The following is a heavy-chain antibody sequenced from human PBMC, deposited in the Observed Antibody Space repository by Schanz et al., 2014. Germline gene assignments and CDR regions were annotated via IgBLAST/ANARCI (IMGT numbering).Heavy chain of an antibody. V-gene: IGHV3-7*03. Sequence: EVQLVESGGGLVQPGGSLRLSCAASGFSISFHWMSWVRQAPGKGPEWVANIKQDGSERYYVDSVKGRFTISRDNAKNSLYLQMTGLRAEDTAVYYCAAHETLSTTACYPSWGQGTLVAVSS. CDR3: AAHETLSTTACYPS. D-gene: IGHD2-2*01. CDR1: GFSISFHW. J-gene: IGHJ4*02. CDR2: IKQDGSER.